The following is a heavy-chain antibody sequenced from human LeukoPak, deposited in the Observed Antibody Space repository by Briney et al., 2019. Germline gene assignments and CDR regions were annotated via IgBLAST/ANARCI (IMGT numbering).Heavy chain of an antibody. CDR1: GGTFSSYA. CDR2: IIPIFGTA. J-gene: IGHJ5*02. CDR3: AGGKRDYENWFDP. V-gene: IGHV1-69*13. Sequence: SVKVSCKASGGTFSSYAISWVRQAPGQGLEWMGGIIPIFGTANYAQKFQGRVTITADESTSTAYMELSSLRSEDTAVYYCAGGKRDYENWFDPWGQGTLVTVSS. D-gene: IGHD3-16*01.